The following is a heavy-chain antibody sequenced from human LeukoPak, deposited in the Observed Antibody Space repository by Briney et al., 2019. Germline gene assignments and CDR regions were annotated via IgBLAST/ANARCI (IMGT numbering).Heavy chain of an antibody. CDR2: IWYEGSNK. CDR3: AKDISGGSGYSQSLQY. CDR1: GFTFSSYA. V-gene: IGHV3-33*06. J-gene: IGHJ1*01. Sequence: GGSLRLSCAASAASGFTFSSYAMHWVRQAPGKGLEWVAVIWYEGSNKSYGDSVKGRFTISRDNSKNTVYLQMNSLRAEDTAVYYCAKDISGGSGYSQSLQYWGQGTLVTVSS. D-gene: IGHD3-22*01.